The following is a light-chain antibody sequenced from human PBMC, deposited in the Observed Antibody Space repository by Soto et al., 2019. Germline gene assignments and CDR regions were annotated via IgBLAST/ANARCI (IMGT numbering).Light chain of an antibody. CDR2: QDN. CDR1: RLGSKY. CDR3: QAWDSSSVI. J-gene: IGLJ2*01. V-gene: IGLV3-1*01. Sequence: SYELTQPPSVSVSPGQTASLTCSGDRLGSKYASWYQQKAGQSPVLVIYQDNKRPSGIPERISGSNSGNTATLTISGTQALDEADYYCQAWDSSSVIFGGGTKLTAL.